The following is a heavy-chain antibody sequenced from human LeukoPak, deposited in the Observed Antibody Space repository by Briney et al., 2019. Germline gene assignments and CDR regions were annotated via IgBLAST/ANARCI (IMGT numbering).Heavy chain of an antibody. J-gene: IGHJ4*02. D-gene: IGHD5-18*01. CDR3: ARDVGYSYGYDY. CDR2: IYYSGST. Sequence: SETLSLTCTVSGASISSYYWSWIRQPPGKGLEWIGYIYYSGSTNYNPSLKSRVTISVDTSKNQFSLKLSSVTAADTAVYYCARDVGYSYGYDYWGQGTLVTVSS. V-gene: IGHV4-59*12. CDR1: GASISSYY.